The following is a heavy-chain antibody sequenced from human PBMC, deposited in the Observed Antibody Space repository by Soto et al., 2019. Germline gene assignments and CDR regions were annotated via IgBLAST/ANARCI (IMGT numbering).Heavy chain of an antibody. CDR2: IKSKTDGGAS. J-gene: IGHJ2*01. D-gene: IGHD2-15*01. V-gene: IGHV3-15*01. CDR3: FFQAEDGIRDTVPVSAFLLNRSSDL. Sequence: KGLEWVGRIKSKTDGGASDYAAPVKGRFTISRDDSKNTLYLQMNSLKIEDTAVYYFFFQAEDGIRDTVPVSAFLLNRSSDL.